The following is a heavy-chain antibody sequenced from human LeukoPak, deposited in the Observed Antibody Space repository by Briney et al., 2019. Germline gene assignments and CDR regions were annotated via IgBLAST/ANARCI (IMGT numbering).Heavy chain of an antibody. J-gene: IGHJ4*02. CDR1: GFTFSRYE. CDR2: ISSRGDSI. V-gene: IGHV3-48*03. Sequence: GGSLRLSCAASGFTFSRYEMNCVRQAPGKGLECVSYISSRGDSINYADSVKGRFTISRDNAKNSLYLQMNSLRVEDTAVYYCARESYGGSSEFDYWGRGALVTVSS. CDR3: ARESYGGSSEFDY. D-gene: IGHD4-23*01.